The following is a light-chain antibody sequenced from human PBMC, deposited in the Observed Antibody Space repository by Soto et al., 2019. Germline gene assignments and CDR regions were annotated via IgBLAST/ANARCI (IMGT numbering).Light chain of an antibody. CDR2: DAS. Sequence: EIVLTQSPPTLSLSPXXXXTLSCRASQSVDSYLAWYQQKPGQAPRLLIFDASNRATGIPARFSGSGSGTDFTLTISSLEPEDFAFHYCQQHSNRLTFGGGTKVEIK. J-gene: IGKJ4*01. V-gene: IGKV3-11*01. CDR1: QSVDSY. CDR3: QQHSNRLT.